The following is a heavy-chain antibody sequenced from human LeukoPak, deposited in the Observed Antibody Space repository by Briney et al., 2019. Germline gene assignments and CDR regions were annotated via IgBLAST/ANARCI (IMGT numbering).Heavy chain of an antibody. CDR2: IYTSGST. D-gene: IGHD2-2*03. CDR1: GGSISSYY. J-gene: IGHJ5*02. CDR3: ARDGYCSSTSCYFAP. Sequence: SETLSLTCTVSGGSISSYYWSWIRQPAGKGLEWIGRIYTSGSTNYNPSLKSRVTMSVDTSKNQFPLKLSSVTAADTAVYYCARDGYCSSTSCYFAPWGQGTLVTVSS. V-gene: IGHV4-4*07.